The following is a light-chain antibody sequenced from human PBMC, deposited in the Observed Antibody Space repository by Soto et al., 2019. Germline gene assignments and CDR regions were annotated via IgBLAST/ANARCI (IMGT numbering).Light chain of an antibody. J-gene: IGKJ4*01. CDR2: GAS. V-gene: IGKV3-20*01. CDR1: QSVSSSY. Sequence: EIVLTQSPGTLSLSPGERATLSCRASQSVSSSYLAWYQQKPGQAPRLLIYGASSRATGIPDRFSGSGSGTDFTLTLSRLEPQDFAVYYCQEYGSPPPFTFGGGTKVEIK. CDR3: QEYGSPPPFT.